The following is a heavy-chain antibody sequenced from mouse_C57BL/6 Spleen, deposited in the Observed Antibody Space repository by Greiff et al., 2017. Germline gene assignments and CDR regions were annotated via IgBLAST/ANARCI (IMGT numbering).Heavy chain of an antibody. Sequence: EVKLMESGPGLVKPSQSLSLTCSVTGYSITSGYYWNWIRQFPGNKLEWMGYISYDGSNNYNPSLKNRISITRDTSKNQFFLKLKSVTTEDTATYYCARPPIYYEYDWYFDVWGTGTTVTVSS. D-gene: IGHD2-4*01. V-gene: IGHV3-6*01. CDR1: GYSITSGYY. CDR2: ISYDGSN. CDR3: ARPPIYYEYDWYFDV. J-gene: IGHJ1*03.